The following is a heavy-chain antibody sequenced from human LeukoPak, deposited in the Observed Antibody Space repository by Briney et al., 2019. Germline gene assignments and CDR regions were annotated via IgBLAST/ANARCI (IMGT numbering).Heavy chain of an antibody. J-gene: IGHJ4*02. Sequence: SETLSLTCAVYGGSFSGYYWSWIRQPPGKGLEWIGEINHSGSTNYNPSLKSRVTISVDTSKNQFSLKLSSVTAADTAVYYYASGNREMAKPYYFDYWGQGTLVTVSS. CDR3: ASGNREMAKPYYFDY. CDR2: INHSGST. CDR1: GGSFSGYY. V-gene: IGHV4-34*01. D-gene: IGHD1-26*01.